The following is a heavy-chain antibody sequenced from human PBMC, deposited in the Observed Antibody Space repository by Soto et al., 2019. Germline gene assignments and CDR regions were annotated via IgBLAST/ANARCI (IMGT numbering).Heavy chain of an antibody. CDR2: IYYSGST. Sequence: SETLSLTCTVSGGSISSSSYYWGWIRQPPGKGLEWIGNIYYSGSTNYNPSLKSRVTISVDTSKNQFSLKLSSVTAADTAVYYCARGADSGSTAAFDIWGQGTMVTVSS. J-gene: IGHJ3*02. CDR1: GGSISSSSYY. CDR3: ARGADSGSTAAFDI. V-gene: IGHV4-61*05.